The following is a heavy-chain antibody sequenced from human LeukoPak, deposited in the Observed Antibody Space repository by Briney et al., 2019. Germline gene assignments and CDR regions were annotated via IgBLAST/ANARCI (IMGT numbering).Heavy chain of an antibody. CDR2: IYYGGSS. V-gene: IGHV4-39*01. CDR1: GGSISSSNYY. D-gene: IGHD3-10*01. J-gene: IGHJ3*01. Sequence: SETLSLNCTVSGGSISSSNYYWGWVRQAPGKGLEWIGYIYYGGSSYSNPSLRSRVTISVDPSKNQFSLSLSSVTAADTALYFCASVTTGWELFLDVWGQGTMITVSS. CDR3: ASVTTGWELFLDV.